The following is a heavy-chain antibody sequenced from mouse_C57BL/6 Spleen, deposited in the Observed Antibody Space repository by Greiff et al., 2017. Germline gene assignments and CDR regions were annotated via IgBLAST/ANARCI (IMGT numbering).Heavy chain of an antibody. CDR2: IYPGSGST. Sequence: QVQLQQSGAELVKPGASVKMSCKASGYTFTSYWITWVKQRPGQGLEWIGDIYPGSGSTNYNEQFKSKATLTVDTSSSTAYMQLSSLTSEDSAVYCCARAYSYYSKGYYAMDCWGQGTSVTVSS. CDR3: ARAYSYYSKGYYAMDC. D-gene: IGHD2-5*01. CDR1: GYTFTSYW. J-gene: IGHJ4*01. V-gene: IGHV1-55*01.